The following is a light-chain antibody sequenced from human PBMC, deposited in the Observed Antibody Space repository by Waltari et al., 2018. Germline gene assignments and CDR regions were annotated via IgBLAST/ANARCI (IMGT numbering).Light chain of an antibody. Sequence: DIQMTQSPSTPSASVGDRVTITCRASQSISTWLAWYQQKPGKAPNLLIYKASSLESGVPSRFSGSGSGTEFTLTISSLQPDDFATFYCQQYNTYVTFGPGTKVDIK. J-gene: IGKJ3*01. CDR2: KAS. V-gene: IGKV1-5*03. CDR3: QQYNTYVT. CDR1: QSISTW.